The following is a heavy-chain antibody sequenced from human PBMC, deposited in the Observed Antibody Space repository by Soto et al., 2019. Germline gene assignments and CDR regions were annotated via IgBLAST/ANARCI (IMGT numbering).Heavy chain of an antibody. J-gene: IGHJ4*02. D-gene: IGHD3-3*01. Sequence: QVQLVQSGAEVKKPGASVKVSCKASGYTFTSYGISWGRQAPGQGLEWMGWNSAYNGNTNYAQKLQVRVTMTTDTSTRTAYMWMRSLRSDDTAVYSCAREEWTFLEWLDQRYYFDYWGQGTLVTVSS. CDR1: GYTFTSYG. CDR3: AREEWTFLEWLDQRYYFDY. V-gene: IGHV1-18*01. CDR2: NSAYNGNT.